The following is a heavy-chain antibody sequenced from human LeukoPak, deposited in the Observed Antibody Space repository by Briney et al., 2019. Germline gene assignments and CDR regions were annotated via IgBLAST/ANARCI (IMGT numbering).Heavy chain of an antibody. J-gene: IGHJ4*02. CDR3: ARKGGKGYGYGPSDF. V-gene: IGHV4-34*01. D-gene: IGHD5-18*01. Sequence: PSETLSLTCVVYGGSTSGYYWTWIRQSPGKGLEWIGEINYSGDTSYNPPLESRVSLSMDTSKKQFSLKLTSVTAADTGVYYCARKGGKGYGYGPSDFWGQGTLVTVSS. CDR2: INYSGDT. CDR1: GGSTSGYY.